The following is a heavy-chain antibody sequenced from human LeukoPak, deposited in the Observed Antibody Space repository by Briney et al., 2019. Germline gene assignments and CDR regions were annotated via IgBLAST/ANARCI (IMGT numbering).Heavy chain of an antibody. Sequence: GGSLRLSCAASGFTFSSYWMHWVRQAPGKGLVWVSRINSEGSSTSYADSVKGRFTISRDNAKNTLYLQMNSLRTEDTAVYYCATAHYYDSSGYRFDYWGQGTLVTASS. J-gene: IGHJ4*02. CDR1: GFTFSSYW. D-gene: IGHD3-22*01. CDR2: INSEGSST. V-gene: IGHV3-74*01. CDR3: ATAHYYDSSGYRFDY.